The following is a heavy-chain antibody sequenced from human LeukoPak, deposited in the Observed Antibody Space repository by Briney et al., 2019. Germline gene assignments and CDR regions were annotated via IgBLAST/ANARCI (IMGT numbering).Heavy chain of an antibody. Sequence: GGSLRLSCAASGFTFSSYWMSWVRQAPGKGLEWAANIKQDGSEKYYVDSVKGRFTISRDNAKNSLYLQMNSLTAEDTSVYYCARDRYYYYDYWGQGTLVTVSS. D-gene: IGHD3-9*01. V-gene: IGHV3-7*01. J-gene: IGHJ4*02. CDR1: GFTFSSYW. CDR2: IKQDGSEK. CDR3: ARDRYYYYDY.